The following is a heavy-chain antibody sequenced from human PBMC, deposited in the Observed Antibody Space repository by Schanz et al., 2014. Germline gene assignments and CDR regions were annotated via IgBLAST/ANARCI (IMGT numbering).Heavy chain of an antibody. CDR1: GASMDNYY. J-gene: IGHJ3*01. V-gene: IGHV4-59*01. CDR2: VYNNGRT. D-gene: IGHD2-21*01. CDR3: TRSTLWSYDV. Sequence: QVQLQESGPGLVRPSETLSLTCTVSGASMDNYYWSWIRQPPGKGLEWIGYVYNNGRTYYNPSLKSRVAISVDTSKNQFSLKLTSMTAADTAVYYCTRSTLWSYDVWGRGTMVIVSS.